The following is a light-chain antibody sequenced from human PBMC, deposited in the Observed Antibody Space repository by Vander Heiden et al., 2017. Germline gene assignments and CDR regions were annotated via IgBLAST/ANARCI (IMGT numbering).Light chain of an antibody. V-gene: IGLV2-14*01. Sequence: QSALTQPASVSGFPGQSITISCTGTRSDVGDHNHVSWYQQHPGKVPKVLIYEVNNRPSGVSNRFSGSKSGNTASLTISGLQAEDEADYYCSSYTSSSTLVFGTGTKVTVL. J-gene: IGLJ1*01. CDR2: EVN. CDR1: RSDVGDHNH. CDR3: SSYTSSSTLV.